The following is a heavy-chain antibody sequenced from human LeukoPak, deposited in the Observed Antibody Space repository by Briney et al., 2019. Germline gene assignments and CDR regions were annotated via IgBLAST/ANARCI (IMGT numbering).Heavy chain of an antibody. Sequence: SETLSLTCTVSGGSISSYYWSWIRQPAGKGLEWIGRIYTSGSTNYNPSLKSRVTMSVDTSKNQFSLKLSSVTAADTAVYYCAMGITMVRGEYFGHWGQGTLVTVSS. J-gene: IGHJ4*02. V-gene: IGHV4-4*07. CDR1: GGSISSYY. CDR3: AMGITMVRGEYFGH. D-gene: IGHD3-10*01. CDR2: IYTSGST.